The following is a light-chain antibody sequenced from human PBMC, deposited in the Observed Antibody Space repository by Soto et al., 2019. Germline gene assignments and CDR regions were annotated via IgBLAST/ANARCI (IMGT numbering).Light chain of an antibody. CDR1: SSNIGAGYD. CDR3: QSYDSSLSGDVV. V-gene: IGLV1-40*01. Sequence: QPVLTQPPSVSGAPGQRVTISCTGSSSNIGAGYDVHWYQQLPGTAPKLLIYGNSNRTSGVPDRFSGSKSGTSASLAITGLQAEDEADYYCQSYDSSLSGDVVFGGGTKLTVL. J-gene: IGLJ2*01. CDR2: GNS.